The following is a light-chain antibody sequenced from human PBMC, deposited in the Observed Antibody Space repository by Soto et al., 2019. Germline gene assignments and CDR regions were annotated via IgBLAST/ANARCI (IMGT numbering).Light chain of an antibody. Sequence: DIQMTQSPSTLPASVGDSVTITCRASHLIRSWFAWSQPXPGKAPKVLIYKASRSESGVPSRFSGSESGTEFTLTITSLQADDFATYYCQQYDKHWTFGQGTQVDIK. CDR2: KAS. CDR1: HLIRSW. J-gene: IGKJ1*01. CDR3: QQYDKHWT. V-gene: IGKV1-5*03.